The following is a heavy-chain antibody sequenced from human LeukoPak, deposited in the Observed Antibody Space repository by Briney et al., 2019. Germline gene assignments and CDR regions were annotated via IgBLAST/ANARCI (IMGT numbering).Heavy chain of an antibody. CDR3: ARHGYNWNVQDYSDC. CDR1: GGSISSSSYY. Sequence: SETLSLTCTVSGGSISSSSYYWGWIRQPPGKGLEWIGSIYYSGSTYYNPSLKSRVTISVDTSKNQFSLKLSSVTAADTAVYYCARHGYNWNVQDYSDCWGQGTLVTVSS. J-gene: IGHJ4*02. V-gene: IGHV4-39*01. CDR2: IYYSGST. D-gene: IGHD1-1*01.